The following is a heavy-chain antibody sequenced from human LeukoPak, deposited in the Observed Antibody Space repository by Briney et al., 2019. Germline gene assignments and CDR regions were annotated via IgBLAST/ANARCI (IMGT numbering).Heavy chain of an antibody. J-gene: IGHJ5*02. CDR1: GGSISSYY. D-gene: IGHD6-13*01. Sequence: SETLSLTCTVSGGSISSYYWSWIRQPPGKGLEWIGYIHYSGSTNYNPSLKSRVTISVDTSKNQFSLKLSSVTAADTAVYYCARSTTVTRWGQQPPTYVDNWFDPWGQGTLVTVSS. CDR3: ARSTTVTRWGQQPPTYVDNWFDP. CDR2: IHYSGST. V-gene: IGHV4-59*08.